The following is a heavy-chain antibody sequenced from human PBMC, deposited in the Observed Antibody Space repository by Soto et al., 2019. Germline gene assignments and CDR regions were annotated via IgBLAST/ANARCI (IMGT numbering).Heavy chain of an antibody. Sequence: EVQLLESGGGLVQPGGSLRLSCAAAGFTFSSYAMSWVRKAPGKGLEWVPVISGSVGNTDDAVSVKGRYTISRDNFKNTLYLQSNSLRAEDTALYYCAKGTTTYSNRWYDFDYWGQGTLVTVSS. V-gene: IGHV3-23*01. D-gene: IGHD6-19*01. CDR3: AKGTTTYSNRWYDFDY. J-gene: IGHJ4*02. CDR2: ISGSVGNT. CDR1: GFTFSSYA.